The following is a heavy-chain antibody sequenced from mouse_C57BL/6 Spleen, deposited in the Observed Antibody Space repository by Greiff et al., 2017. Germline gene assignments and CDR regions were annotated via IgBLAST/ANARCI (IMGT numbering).Heavy chain of an antibody. CDR2: IRSKSSNYAT. CDR1: GFTFNTYA. CDR3: VRGGGNYGSSPYYAMDY. V-gene: IGHV10-3*01. Sequence: EVQGVESGGGLVQPKGSLKLSCAASGFTFNTYAMHWVRQAPGKGLEWVARIRSKSSNYATYYADSVKDRFTISRDDSQSMLYLQMNNLKTEDTAMYYCVRGGGNYGSSPYYAMDYWGQGTSVTVSS. J-gene: IGHJ4*01. D-gene: IGHD1-1*01.